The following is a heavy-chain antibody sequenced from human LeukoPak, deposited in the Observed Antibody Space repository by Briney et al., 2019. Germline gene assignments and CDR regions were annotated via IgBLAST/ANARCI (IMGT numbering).Heavy chain of an antibody. D-gene: IGHD2-15*01. V-gene: IGHV1-2*02. CDR1: GYTFTGYY. J-gene: IGHJ3*02. CDR2: INPNSGGT. CDR3: VRSASNAFDI. Sequence: ASVKVSCKASGYTFTGYYMHWVRQAPGQGLERMGWINPNSGGTNCAQKFQGRVTMTRDTSISTAYMELSRLRSDDTAVYFCVRSASNAFDIWGQGTMVTVSS.